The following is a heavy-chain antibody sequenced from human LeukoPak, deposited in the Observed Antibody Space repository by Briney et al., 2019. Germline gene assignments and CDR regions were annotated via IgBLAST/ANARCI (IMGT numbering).Heavy chain of an antibody. CDR3: ETVDV. CDR1: GFSFSSNW. CDR2: IKEDGSQK. J-gene: IGHJ6*02. Sequence: PGGSLRLSCVGSGFSFSSNWMTWFRQAPGKGLEWVANIKEDGSQKYYVDPVKGRFIISRDNAKNSLYLQMNNLRAEDTAMYYCETVDVWGQGTTVTVSS. V-gene: IGHV3-7*02.